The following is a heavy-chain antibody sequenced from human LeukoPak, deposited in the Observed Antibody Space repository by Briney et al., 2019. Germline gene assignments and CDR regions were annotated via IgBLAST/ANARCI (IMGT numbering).Heavy chain of an antibody. CDR2: IRYDGSNK. CDR1: GFTFSSYG. D-gene: IGHD2-2*01. CDR3: AKDPTYQLLSGFDY. V-gene: IGHV3-30*02. Sequence: GGSLRLSCAASGFTFSSYGMHWVRQAPGKGLEWVTFIRYDGSNKYYADSVKGRFTISRDNSKNTLYLQMNSLRAEDTAVYYCAKDPTYQLLSGFDYWGQGTLVTVSS. J-gene: IGHJ4*02.